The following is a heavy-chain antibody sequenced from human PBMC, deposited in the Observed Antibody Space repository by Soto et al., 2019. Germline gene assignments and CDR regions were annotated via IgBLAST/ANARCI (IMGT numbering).Heavy chain of an antibody. CDR3: ARDFTDSSGPTLGMGV. J-gene: IGHJ6*02. CDR1: GGSISSGGYY. CDR2: IYYSGST. V-gene: IGHV4-31*03. Sequence: QVQLQESGPGLVKPSQTLSLTCTVSGGSISSGGYYWSWIRQHPGKGLEWIGYIYYSGSTYYNPSLKSRVTIPVDTSKGQFSLKLSSVTAADTAVYYCARDFTDSSGPTLGMGVWGQGTTVTVSS. D-gene: IGHD6-19*01.